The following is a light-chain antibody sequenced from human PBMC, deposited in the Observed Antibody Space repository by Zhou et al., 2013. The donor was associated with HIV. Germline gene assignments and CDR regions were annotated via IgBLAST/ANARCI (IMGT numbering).Light chain of an antibody. CDR1: QSVSSY. V-gene: IGKV3-20*01. CDR2: GTF. J-gene: IGKJ4*01. CDR3: QQYETSPLT. Sequence: EIVLTQSPATLSLSPGERATLSCRASQSVSSYLAWYHQKPGQAPRLLIYGTFTRASDIPGRFSGSGSGTDFTLTISRLETEDFGVFYCQQYETSPLTFGRGTKVEIK.